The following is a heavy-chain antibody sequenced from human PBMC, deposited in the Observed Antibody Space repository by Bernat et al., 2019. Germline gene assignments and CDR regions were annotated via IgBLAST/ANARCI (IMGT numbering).Heavy chain of an antibody. Sequence: QVQLQESGPGLVKPSETLSLTCTVSGGSISSYYWSWIRQPPVKGLEGIGYIYYSGSTNYNPTLKSRVTKSLDTSKNQFSLKLSSVTAADTAVYYCATGHPVDYWGQGTLVTVSS. V-gene: IGHV4-59*01. D-gene: IGHD4-17*01. CDR3: ATGHPVDY. CDR2: IYYSGST. J-gene: IGHJ4*02. CDR1: GGSISSYY.